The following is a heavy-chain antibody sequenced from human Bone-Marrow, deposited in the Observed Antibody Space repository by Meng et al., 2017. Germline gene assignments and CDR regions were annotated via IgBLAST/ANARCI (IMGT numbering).Heavy chain of an antibody. V-gene: IGHV3-48*03. Sequence: GGSLRLSCAASGFTSSSYEMNWVRQAPGKGLEWVSYISSSGSTIYYADSVKGRFTISRDNAKNSLYLQMNSLRAEDTAVYYWASGSEGYCSGGSCFRVYWGQGTLVTVSS. J-gene: IGHJ4*02. CDR1: GFTSSSYE. CDR3: ASGSEGYCSGGSCFRVY. D-gene: IGHD2-15*01. CDR2: ISSSGSTI.